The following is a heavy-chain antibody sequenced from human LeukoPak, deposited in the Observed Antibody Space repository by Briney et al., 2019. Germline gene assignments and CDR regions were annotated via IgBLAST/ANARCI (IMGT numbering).Heavy chain of an antibody. D-gene: IGHD6-19*01. CDR2: IYSSGST. Sequence: GGSLRLSCAASGFTVRDNYMSWVRQAPGKGLEWVSVIYSSGSTYHADSVKGRFTISRDNSKNTLYLQMNSLRAEDTAVYYCASRVAVVGLDHWGQGTLVTVSS. CDR3: ASRVAVVGLDH. CDR1: GFTVRDNY. J-gene: IGHJ4*02. V-gene: IGHV3-66*01.